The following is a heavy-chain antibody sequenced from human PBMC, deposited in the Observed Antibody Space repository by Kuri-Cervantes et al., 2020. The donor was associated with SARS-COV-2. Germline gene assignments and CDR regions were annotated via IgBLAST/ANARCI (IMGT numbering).Heavy chain of an antibody. J-gene: IGHJ4*02. V-gene: IGHV4-59*01. Sequence: SETLSLTCTVSGGSISSYYWTWIRQPPGKGLEWIGYMYYSVTNYNPSLKSRVTISSDTSKKQFFLNLHSVTAADTAIYYCAREVRSSWPVFDSWGQGTLVTGYS. CDR3: AREVRSSWPVFDS. CDR1: GGSISSYY. CDR2: MYYSVT. D-gene: IGHD6-13*01.